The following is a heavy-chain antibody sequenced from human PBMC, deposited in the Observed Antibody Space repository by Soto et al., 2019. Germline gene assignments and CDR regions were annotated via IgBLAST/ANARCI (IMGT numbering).Heavy chain of an antibody. CDR3: TRDRITMVRGVTKMFYFDY. CDR2: MYTGGGST. J-gene: IGHJ4*02. V-gene: IGHV3-66*01. D-gene: IGHD3-10*01. Sequence: PGGSLRLSCAASGFTVISNYMSWVRQAPGKGLEWVSVMYTGGGSTYYADSVKGRFTISGDTSKNTLYLQMNSLRAEDTAVYYCTRDRITMVRGVTKMFYFDYWGQGTLVTVSS. CDR1: GFTVISNY.